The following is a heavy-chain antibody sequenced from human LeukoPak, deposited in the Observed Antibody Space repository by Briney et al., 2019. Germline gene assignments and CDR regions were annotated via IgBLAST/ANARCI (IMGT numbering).Heavy chain of an antibody. CDR3: ATDGGYAADY. Sequence: PGGSLRLSCAAYGFTFSSSWMHWVSQAPGKGLVWVSHIRTDGSSTTYADSVRGRFTISRDNAGNTVYLQMNGLRAEDTAVYYCATDGGYAADYWGQGVLVTVSS. D-gene: IGHD2-2*01. J-gene: IGHJ4*02. CDR2: IRTDGSST. V-gene: IGHV3-74*01. CDR1: GFTFSSSW.